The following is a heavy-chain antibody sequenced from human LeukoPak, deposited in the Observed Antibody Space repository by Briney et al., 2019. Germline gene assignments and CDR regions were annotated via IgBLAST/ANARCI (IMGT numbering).Heavy chain of an antibody. Sequence: GGTLRLSCAASGFTFSGYGMSWVRQAPGKGLKWVSAISGSGGSTYYADSVKGRITISRDNAKNSLYLQMNNLRAEDTAVYYCARDKYGSGSYSWSKRLDSWGQGTLVTVSS. D-gene: IGHD3-10*01. CDR3: ARDKYGSGSYSWSKRLDS. J-gene: IGHJ4*02. CDR1: GFTFSGYG. V-gene: IGHV3-23*01. CDR2: ISGSGGST.